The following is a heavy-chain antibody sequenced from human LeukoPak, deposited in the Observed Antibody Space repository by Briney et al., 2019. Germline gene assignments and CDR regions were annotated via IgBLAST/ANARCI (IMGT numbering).Heavy chain of an antibody. V-gene: IGHV3-7*03. D-gene: IGHD5-12*01. CDR2: IQQGGGEK. CDR3: ARAGGNSGYNSQFNRFDT. Sequence: PGGSLRLSCTASGFTFSGYWMSWVRQPPGKGLEWVANIQQGGGEKHYVDSVKGRFTISRDNAKNSLYLQMNSLRAEDTAVYYCARAGGNSGYNSQFNRFDTWGQGTLVTVSS. J-gene: IGHJ5*02. CDR1: GFTFSGYW.